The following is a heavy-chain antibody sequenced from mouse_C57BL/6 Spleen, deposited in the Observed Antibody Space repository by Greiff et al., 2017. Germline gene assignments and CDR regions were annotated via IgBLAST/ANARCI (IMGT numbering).Heavy chain of an antibody. CDR2: IDPSDSYT. CDR1: GYTFTSYW. CDR3: ARRDYDGSAMDY. Sequence: QVQLQQPGAELVMPGASVKLSCKASGYTFTSYWMHWVKQRPGQGLEWIGEIDPSDSYTNSNQKFKGKSTLAVDKSSSTAYMQLSSLTSEDSAVYYCARRDYDGSAMDYWGQGTSVTGSS. J-gene: IGHJ4*01. V-gene: IGHV1-69*01. D-gene: IGHD1-1*01.